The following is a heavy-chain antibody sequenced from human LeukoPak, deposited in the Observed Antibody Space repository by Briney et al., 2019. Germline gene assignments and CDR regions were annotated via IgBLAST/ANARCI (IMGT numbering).Heavy chain of an antibody. D-gene: IGHD3-10*01. CDR2: INWNADNG. J-gene: IGHJ4*02. CDR3: ARHGQTYYSGSSDYEGY. CDR1: GFTFADYA. Sequence: PGGSLRLSCAASGFTFADYAMNWVRQAPGKGLEWISSINWNADNGAYADSVKGRFTISRDNAKNSLYLQMNSLRAEDTAFYYCARHGQTYYSGSSDYEGYWGQGTLVTVSS. V-gene: IGHV3-20*04.